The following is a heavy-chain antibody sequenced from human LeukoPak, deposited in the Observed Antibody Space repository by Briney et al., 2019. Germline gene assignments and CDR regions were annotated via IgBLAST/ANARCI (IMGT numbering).Heavy chain of an antibody. CDR1: GFSFSTYN. J-gene: IGHJ4*02. CDR2: ISRGSTYI. V-gene: IGHV3-21*01. Sequence: GGSLRLSCAASGFSFSTYNMNWVRQAPGKGLEWVSSISRGSTYIYYADSVKGRFTISRDNAKNSLYLQTNSLRAEDTAVYYCARDPPFDYWGQGTLVTVSS. CDR3: ARDPPFDY.